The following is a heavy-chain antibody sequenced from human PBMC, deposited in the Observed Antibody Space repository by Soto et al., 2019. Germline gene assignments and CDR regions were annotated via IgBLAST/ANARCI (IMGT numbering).Heavy chain of an antibody. CDR3: ATILTTSRYDAFDI. CDR2: FDPEDGET. Sequence: ASVKVSCKVSGYTLTELSMHWVRQAPGKGLEWMGGFDPEDGETIYAQKFQGRVTMTEDTSTDTAYMELSSLRSEDTAVYYCATILTTSRYDAFDIWGQGTMVTVSS. CDR1: GYTLTELS. D-gene: IGHD1-1*01. J-gene: IGHJ3*02. V-gene: IGHV1-24*01.